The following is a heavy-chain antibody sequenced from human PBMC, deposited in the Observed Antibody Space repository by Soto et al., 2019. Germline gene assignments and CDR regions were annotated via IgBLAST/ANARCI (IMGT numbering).Heavy chain of an antibody. J-gene: IGHJ3*02. CDR2: ITPFFVTP. V-gene: IGHV1-69*01. Sequence: QVQLVQSGAEVKKPGSSVKVSCKASGGTFSSSAINWVRQAPGQGLEWMGEITPFFVTPTYAQKFQGRVTISADASTRSVHRGRRTLTSDDTAVYFCANDGHTPPPENFHFEIWGQGTMVTVSS. D-gene: IGHD1-1*01. CDR1: GGTFSSSA. CDR3: ANDGHTPPPENFHFEI.